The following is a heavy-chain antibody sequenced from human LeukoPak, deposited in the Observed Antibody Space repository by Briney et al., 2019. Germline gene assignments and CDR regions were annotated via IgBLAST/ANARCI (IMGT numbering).Heavy chain of an antibody. CDR1: GFTFSSYA. D-gene: IGHD3-16*02. J-gene: IGHJ4*02. V-gene: IGHV3-48*01. CDR3: ASLVYDYVWGSYRQGVGYFDY. Sequence: GGSLRLSCAASGFTFSSYAMHWVRQAPGKGLEWVSYISSSSSTIYYADSVKGRFTISRDNAKNSLYLQMNSLRAEDTAVYYCASLVYDYVWGSYRQGVGYFDYWGQGTLVTVSS. CDR2: ISSSSSTI.